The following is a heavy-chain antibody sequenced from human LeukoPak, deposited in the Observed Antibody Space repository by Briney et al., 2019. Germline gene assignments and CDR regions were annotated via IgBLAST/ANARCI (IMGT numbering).Heavy chain of an antibody. J-gene: IGHJ4*02. CDR1: GYTFTSYG. V-gene: IGHV1-2*02. CDR2: INPNSGGT. CDR3: ARTHYYDSSGYPYYFDY. D-gene: IGHD3-22*01. Sequence: ASVKVSCKASGYTFTSYGISWVRQAPGQGLEWMGWINPNSGGTNYAQKFQGRVTMTRDTSISTAYMELSRLRSDDTAVYYCARTHYYDSSGYPYYFDYWGQGTLVTVSS.